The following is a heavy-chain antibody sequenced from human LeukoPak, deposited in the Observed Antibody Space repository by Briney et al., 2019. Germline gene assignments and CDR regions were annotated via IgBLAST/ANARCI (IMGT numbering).Heavy chain of an antibody. J-gene: IGHJ4*02. Sequence: GGSLRLSCAASGFTFNNYPMHWVRQAPGKGLEWVAVIGFDGVIKLYTDSVKGRFTISRDNSKNTLYLQMSSLRVEDTAVYYCARDRGKLRYFDLWGQGTLLTVSS. CDR1: GFTFNNYP. CDR2: IGFDGVIK. V-gene: IGHV3-30*10. CDR3: ARDRGKLRYFDL. D-gene: IGHD3-9*01.